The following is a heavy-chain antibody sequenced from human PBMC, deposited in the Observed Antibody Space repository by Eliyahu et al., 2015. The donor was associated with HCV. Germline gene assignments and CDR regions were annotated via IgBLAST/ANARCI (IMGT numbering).Heavy chain of an antibody. J-gene: IGHJ4*02. CDR3: ARAWYSGSYDVHYNFDY. CDR1: GGSFSGYF. CDR2: ITHSGVT. Sequence: QVQIQQWGAGLLKPSETLSLTCGVSGGSFSGYFWSWIRQPPGKGLEWIGEITHSGVTNYHPALKRRVTMSADTSKKQFSLNLTSVTAADTAVYFCARAWYSGSYDVHYNFDYWGQGALVIVSS. D-gene: IGHD1-26*01. V-gene: IGHV4-34*01.